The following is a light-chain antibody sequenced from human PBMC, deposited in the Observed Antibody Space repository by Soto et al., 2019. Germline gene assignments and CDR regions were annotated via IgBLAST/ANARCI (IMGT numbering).Light chain of an antibody. Sequence: QAVVTQEPSLTVSPGGTVTLSCGSSTAGVTSGHYPYWFQQKPGQAPRTLIYDTSNKLSWTPARFSGSLLGGKAALTLSGAQPEDEADYYCLLLYSGGRVFGGGTKLTVL. V-gene: IGLV7-46*01. J-gene: IGLJ2*01. CDR3: LLLYSGGRV. CDR2: DTS. CDR1: TAGVTSGHY.